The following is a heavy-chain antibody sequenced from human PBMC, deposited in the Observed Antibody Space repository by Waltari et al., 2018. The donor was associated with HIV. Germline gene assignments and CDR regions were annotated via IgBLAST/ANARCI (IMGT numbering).Heavy chain of an antibody. D-gene: IGHD3-9*01. CDR2: IFTSGRT. V-gene: IGHV4-4*07. J-gene: IGHJ2*01. CDR3: ARGDYDTYVHQGYFDV. CDR1: DASLSHYY. Sequence: QARLQESGPGLVRPSETLSLTCSVSDASLSHYYWGWVRHPAGKLLEWLGHIFTSGRTDYSPSLKSRFTWSIDTDKNQFSLKLTSVTAAETAVYYCARGDYDTYVHQGYFDVWGRGTLVTVSS.